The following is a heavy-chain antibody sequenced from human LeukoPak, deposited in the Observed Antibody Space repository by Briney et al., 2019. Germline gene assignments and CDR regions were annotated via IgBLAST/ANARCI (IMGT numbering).Heavy chain of an antibody. J-gene: IGHJ3*02. CDR1: EYTFTGYY. CDR2: INPNSGGT. Sequence: ASVKVSCKASEYTFTGYYMHWVRQAPGQGLEWMGWINPNSGGTNYAQKFQGRVTMTRDTSISTAYMELSRLRSDDTAVYYCARIGLDDSSGYDYVGKDDAFDIWGQGTMVTVSS. CDR3: ARIGLDDSSGYDYVGKDDAFDI. V-gene: IGHV1-2*02. D-gene: IGHD3-22*01.